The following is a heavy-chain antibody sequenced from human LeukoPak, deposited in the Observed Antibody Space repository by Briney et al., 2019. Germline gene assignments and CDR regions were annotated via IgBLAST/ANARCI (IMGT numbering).Heavy chain of an antibody. V-gene: IGHV1-18*01. J-gene: IGHJ4*02. CDR1: GYTFTSYG. CDR3: ARDGYGSGRGFFDY. Sequence: ASVKVSCKASGYTFTSYGFTWVRQAPGQGPEWMGWVSAYDGNTNSAQKFQGRVTMTTDTSTSTAYMELRSLRSGDTAVYYCARDGYGSGRGFFDYWGQGTLVTVSS. CDR2: VSAYDGNT. D-gene: IGHD3-10*01.